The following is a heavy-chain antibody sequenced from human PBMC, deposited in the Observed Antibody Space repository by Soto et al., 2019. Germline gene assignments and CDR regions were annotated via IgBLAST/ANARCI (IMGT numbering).Heavy chain of an antibody. CDR2: INHSGST. CDR3: ARGRPITMLTGRAEYYFDY. CDR1: GGNLIGYD. Sequence: VYGGNLIGYDGGWIRQKPREGVEWIGEINHSGSTNYNPSLKSRVTISVDTSKNQFSLKLSSVTAADTAVYYCARGRPITMLTGRAEYYFDYWGQGTLVTVSS. J-gene: IGHJ4*02. V-gene: IGHV4-34*01. D-gene: IGHD3-10*01.